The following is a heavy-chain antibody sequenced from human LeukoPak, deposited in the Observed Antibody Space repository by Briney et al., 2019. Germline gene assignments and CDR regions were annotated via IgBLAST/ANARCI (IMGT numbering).Heavy chain of an antibody. Sequence: PSETLSLTCAVYGGSLSGYYWSWIRQPPGKGLEWIGEINHSGSTNYNPSLKSRVTISVDTSKNQFSLKLSSVTAADTAVYYCASTPFNYDYIWGSYRYRRAFDIWGQGTMVTVSS. D-gene: IGHD3-16*02. CDR3: ASTPFNYDYIWGSYRYRRAFDI. CDR1: GGSLSGYY. CDR2: INHSGST. V-gene: IGHV4-34*01. J-gene: IGHJ3*02.